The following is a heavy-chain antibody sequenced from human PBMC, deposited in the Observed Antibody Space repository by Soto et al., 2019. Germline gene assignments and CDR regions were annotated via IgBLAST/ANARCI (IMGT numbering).Heavy chain of an antibody. CDR2: ISYDGSNK. J-gene: IGHJ4*02. Sequence: QVQLVESGGGVVQPGRSLRLSCAASGFTFSSYGMHWVRQAPGKGLEWVAVISYDGSNKYYADSVKGRFTISRDNSKNTLYLQMHSLRAEDTAVYYCAKDRVDYYDSGGYDYWGQGTLVTVSS. CDR3: AKDRVDYYDSGGYDY. CDR1: GFTFSSYG. D-gene: IGHD3-22*01. V-gene: IGHV3-30*18.